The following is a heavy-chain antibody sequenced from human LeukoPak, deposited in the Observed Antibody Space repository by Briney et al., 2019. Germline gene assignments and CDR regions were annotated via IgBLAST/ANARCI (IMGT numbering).Heavy chain of an antibody. CDR1: GGSFSGYF. J-gene: IGHJ4*02. CDR3: ARAQYFYEYQLLAPKRIFDY. Sequence: PSETLSLTCAVYGGSFSGYFWSWIRQPPGKGLEWIGEINHSGSTNYNPSLKSRLTISVDTSKNQFSLKLSSVTAADTAVYYCARAQYFYEYQLLAPKRIFDYWGQGTLVTVSS. CDR2: INHSGST. D-gene: IGHD2-2*01. V-gene: IGHV4-34*01.